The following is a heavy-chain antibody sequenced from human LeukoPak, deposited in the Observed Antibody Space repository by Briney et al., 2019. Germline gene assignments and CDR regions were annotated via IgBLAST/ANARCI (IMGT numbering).Heavy chain of an antibody. CDR3: AKDEDKLRGGYSGYDWDY. CDR2: ISGSGGST. V-gene: IGHV3-23*01. Sequence: PGGSLRLSCAASGFTFSSYAMSWVRQAPGKGLEWVSAISGSGGSTYYADSVKGRFTISRDNSKNTLYLQMNSLRAEDTAVYYCAKDEDKLRGGYSGYDWDYWGQGTLVTVSS. CDR1: GFTFSSYA. D-gene: IGHD5-12*01. J-gene: IGHJ4*02.